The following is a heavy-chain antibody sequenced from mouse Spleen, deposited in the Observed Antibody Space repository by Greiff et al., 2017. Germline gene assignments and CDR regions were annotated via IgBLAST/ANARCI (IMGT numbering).Heavy chain of an antibody. D-gene: IGHD2-12*01. CDR1: GYTFTSYT. CDR2: INPSSGYT. CDR3: GSYYGYGY. Sequence: QVQLKESGAELARPGASVKMSCKASGYTFTSYTMHWVKQRPGQGLEWIGYINPSSGYTKYNQKFKDKATLTADKSSSTAYMQLSSLTSEDSAVYYCGSYYGYGYWGQGTLVTVSA. V-gene: IGHV1-4*01. J-gene: IGHJ3*01.